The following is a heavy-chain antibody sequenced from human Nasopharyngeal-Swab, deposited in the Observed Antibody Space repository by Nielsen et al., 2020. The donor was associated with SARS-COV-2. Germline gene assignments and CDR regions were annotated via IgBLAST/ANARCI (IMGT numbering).Heavy chain of an antibody. J-gene: IGHJ5*02. D-gene: IGHD3-22*01. CDR3: AREETHYDSSGYYYLWFDP. Sequence: WIRQPPGKGLEWIGEINHSGSTNYNPSLKSRVTISVDTSKNQFSLKLSSVTAADTAVYYCAREETHYDSSGYYYLWFDPWGQGTLVTVSS. CDR2: INHSGST. V-gene: IGHV4-34*01.